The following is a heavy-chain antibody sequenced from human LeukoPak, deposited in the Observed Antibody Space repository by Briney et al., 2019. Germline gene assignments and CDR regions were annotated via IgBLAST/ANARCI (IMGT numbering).Heavy chain of an antibody. Sequence: ASVTVSCKASGYTFTSYGISWVRQAPGQGLEWMGWISAYNGNSNYAQKIQGRVTMTTDTSTRTAYMELRSRRSDDTAVYYCARVKPNVYGDYVGDYWGQGTLVTVSS. D-gene: IGHD4-17*01. CDR3: ARVKPNVYGDYVGDY. J-gene: IGHJ4*02. V-gene: IGHV1-18*01. CDR1: GYTFTSYG. CDR2: ISAYNGNS.